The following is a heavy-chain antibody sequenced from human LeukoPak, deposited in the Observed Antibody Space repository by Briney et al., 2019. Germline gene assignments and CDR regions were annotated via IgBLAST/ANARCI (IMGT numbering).Heavy chain of an antibody. CDR1: GFTFTTYW. J-gene: IGHJ5*02. D-gene: IGHD2-15*01. Sequence: PGGSLRLSCAASGFTFTTYWMSWVRQAPGKGLEWVANIKQDGTEKYYVDSVKGRFTISRDNAKNSLYLQMNSLRVEDTAVYYCAKDHRGYCSGGSCYLFDPWGQGTLVTVSS. CDR3: AKDHRGYCSGGSCYLFDP. CDR2: IKQDGTEK. V-gene: IGHV3-7*01.